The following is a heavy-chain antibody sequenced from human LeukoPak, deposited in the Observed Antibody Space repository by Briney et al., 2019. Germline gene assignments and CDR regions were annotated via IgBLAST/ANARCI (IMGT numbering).Heavy chain of an antibody. CDR1: GGSIRGYY. D-gene: IGHD1-26*01. V-gene: IGHV4-59*12. Sequence: SETLSLTCNVSGGSIRGYYWSWIRQPPGKGLEWIGYIYSSGSTNYNPSLKSRVTMSVDTSKNQFSLKLSSVTAADTAVYYCARGNNIVGATAPAYFDYWGQGTLVTVSS. CDR2: IYSSGST. J-gene: IGHJ4*02. CDR3: ARGNNIVGATAPAYFDY.